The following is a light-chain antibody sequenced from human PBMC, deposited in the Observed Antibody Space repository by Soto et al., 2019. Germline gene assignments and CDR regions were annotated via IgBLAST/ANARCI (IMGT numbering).Light chain of an antibody. CDR1: QRVSSN. V-gene: IGKV3D-15*01. J-gene: IGKJ5*01. Sequence: EIVMTQSPATLSVSPGERATLSCRASQRVSSNLAWYQQKPGQAPRLLIYGASTMATGIPARFRGSGSGTEFTPTISSLQSEDFEVYYCQQYKNWPITFGQGTRLEIK. CDR3: QQYKNWPIT. CDR2: GAS.